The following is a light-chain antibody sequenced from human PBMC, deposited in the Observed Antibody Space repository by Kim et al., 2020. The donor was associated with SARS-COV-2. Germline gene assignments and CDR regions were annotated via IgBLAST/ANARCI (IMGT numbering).Light chain of an antibody. Sequence: ELTQPPSTSGTPGQSVTISCSGSISDIGSNTVHWYQQLPGTAPKLLIYSNNLRPSGVPDRFSASKSGTSASLAISGLQSEDDADYYCAAWDNSLHGPVFGGGTQLTVL. CDR1: ISDIGSNT. V-gene: IGLV1-44*01. J-gene: IGLJ3*02. CDR3: AAWDNSLHGPV. CDR2: SNN.